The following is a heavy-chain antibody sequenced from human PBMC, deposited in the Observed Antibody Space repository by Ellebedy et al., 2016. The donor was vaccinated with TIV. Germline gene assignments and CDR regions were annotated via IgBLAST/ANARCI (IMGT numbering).Heavy chain of an antibody. CDR2: IQDNGSEK. CDR1: GFTFRSYY. V-gene: IGHV3-7*01. D-gene: IGHD5-12*01. CDR3: ERVQWLRGGQYYYMDV. Sequence: GESLKISCVASGFTFRSYYMSWVRRVPGRGLKWVAKIQDNGSEKYYVDSVRGRLTISRDNAQNSLYLQMTSLRVEDTAMYYCERVQWLRGGQYYYMDVWGKGTTVTVSS. J-gene: IGHJ6*03.